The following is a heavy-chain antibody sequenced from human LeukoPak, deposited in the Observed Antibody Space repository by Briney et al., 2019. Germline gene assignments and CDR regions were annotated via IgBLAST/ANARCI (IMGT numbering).Heavy chain of an antibody. CDR1: GGSISSYY. J-gene: IGHJ2*01. CDR2: IYTSGST. CDR3: ARAPTSYCSSTSCYKLDWYFDL. V-gene: IGHV4-4*07. Sequence: SETLSLTCTVSGGSISSYYWSWIRQPAGKGLEWIGRIYTSGSTNYNPSLKSRVTMSVDTSKNRFSLKLSSVTAADTAVYYCARAPTSYCSSTSCYKLDWYFDLWGRGTLVTVSS. D-gene: IGHD2-2*02.